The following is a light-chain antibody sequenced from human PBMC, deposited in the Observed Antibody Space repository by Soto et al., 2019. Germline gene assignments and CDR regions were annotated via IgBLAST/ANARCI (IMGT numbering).Light chain of an antibody. CDR2: DNN. CDR3: GTWDSSLSAVV. Sequence: QAVVTQPPSVSAAPGQKVTSSCSGSSSNIGNNYVSWYQQLPGTAPKLLIYDNNKRPSGIPDRFSGSKSGTSATLGITGLQTGDEADYYCGTWDSSLSAVVFGGGPQLTVL. V-gene: IGLV1-51*01. CDR1: SSNIGNNY. J-gene: IGLJ2*01.